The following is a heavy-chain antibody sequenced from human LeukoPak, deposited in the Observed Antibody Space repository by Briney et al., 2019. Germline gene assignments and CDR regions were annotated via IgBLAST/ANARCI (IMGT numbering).Heavy chain of an antibody. CDR2: IYSGGST. CDR3: ARDAGSGYDTAFDY. V-gene: IGHV3-53*01. Sequence: LPGGSLKLSCAASGFTVSSNYMSWVRQAPGKGLEWVSVIYSGGSTYYADSVKGRFTISRDNSKNTLYLQMNSLRAEDTAVYYCARDAGSGYDTAFDYWGQGTLVTVSS. CDR1: GFTVSSNY. D-gene: IGHD5-12*01. J-gene: IGHJ4*02.